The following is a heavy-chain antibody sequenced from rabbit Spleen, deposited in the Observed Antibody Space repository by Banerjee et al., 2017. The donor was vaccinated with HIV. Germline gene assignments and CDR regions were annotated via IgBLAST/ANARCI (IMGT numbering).Heavy chain of an antibody. D-gene: IGHD4-1*01. V-gene: IGHV1S7*01. CDR3: ARETSSGWGIVSFYFSL. CDR1: GFTLSSYY. CDR2: IDPVFGIT. J-gene: IGHJ4*01. Sequence: QLKESGGGLVQPGGSLKLSCKASGFTLSSYYMNWVRQAPGKGLEWIGYIDPVFGITYYASWVNGRFSISRENAQNTLYLQLNSLTAADTATYFCARETSSGWGIVSFYFSLWGPGTLVTVS.